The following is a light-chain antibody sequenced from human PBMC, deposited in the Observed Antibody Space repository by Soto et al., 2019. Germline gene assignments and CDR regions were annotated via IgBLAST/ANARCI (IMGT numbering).Light chain of an antibody. V-gene: IGLV1-51*01. CDR3: GTWDSSLSALYV. CDR1: SSNIANNY. J-gene: IGLJ1*01. CDR2: DNN. Sequence: QSVRTQPPSVSAAPGQKVTISCSGSSSNIANNYVSWYQQLPGTAPKLLIYDNNKRPSGIPDRFSGSKSGTSATLGITGLQTGDEADYYCGTWDSSLSALYVFGTGTKVTVL.